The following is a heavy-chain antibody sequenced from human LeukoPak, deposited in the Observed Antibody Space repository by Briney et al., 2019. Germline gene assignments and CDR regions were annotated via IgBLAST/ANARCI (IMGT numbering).Heavy chain of an antibody. Sequence: KPSETLSLTCGVYGGSFSGYYWSWIRQPPGKGLEWIGYIYYSGSTNYNPSLKSRVTISVDTSKNQFSLKLSSVTAADTAVYYCARLAVAGTWGWFDPWGQGTLVTVSS. D-gene: IGHD6-19*01. J-gene: IGHJ5*02. V-gene: IGHV4-59*08. CDR1: GGSFSGYY. CDR2: IYYSGST. CDR3: ARLAVAGTWGWFDP.